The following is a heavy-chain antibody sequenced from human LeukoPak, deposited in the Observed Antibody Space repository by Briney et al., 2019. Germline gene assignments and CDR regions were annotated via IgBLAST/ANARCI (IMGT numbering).Heavy chain of an antibody. CDR3: ARSAYYHGSGSHGTFDY. CDR2: IHYSGST. CDR1: GGSLSSYY. V-gene: IGHV4-59*08. Sequence: SETLSLTCTVSGGSLSSYYWSWIRQPPGKGLQWIGYIHYSGSTNHNPSLKSRVTISVDTSKNQFSLKLSSVTAADTAVYYCARSAYYHGSGSHGTFDYWGQGTLVTVSS. J-gene: IGHJ4*02. D-gene: IGHD3-10*01.